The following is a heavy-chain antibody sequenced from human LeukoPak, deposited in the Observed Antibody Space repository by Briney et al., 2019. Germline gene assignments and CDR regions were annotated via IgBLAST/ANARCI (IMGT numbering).Heavy chain of an antibody. CDR1: EFTFRRYW. CDR3: ARGAEFFDY. V-gene: IGHV3-7*01. Sequence: GGSLRLSCAASEFTFRRYWMSWVRQAPGKGLEWVANIKQDGREKYYVDSVKGRFTISRDNATNSLYLQMNSLRAEDTAVYYCARGAEFFDYWDQGTLVTVSS. J-gene: IGHJ4*02. D-gene: IGHD2/OR15-2a*01. CDR2: IKQDGREK.